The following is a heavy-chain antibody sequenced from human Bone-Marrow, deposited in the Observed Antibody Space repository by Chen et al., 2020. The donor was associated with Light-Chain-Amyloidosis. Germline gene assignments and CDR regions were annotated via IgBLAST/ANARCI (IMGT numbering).Heavy chain of an antibody. D-gene: IGHD3-22*01. V-gene: IGHV1-18*01. CDR3: ARTLYYYDSSGSWYFDL. J-gene: IGHJ2*01. Sequence: QVQLVQSGAEVKKPGASVKVSCKASGYTFTSYGFSWVRQAPGQGLEWMGWISAYNGNTNYAQKLQGRVTMTTDTSTSTAYMELRSLRSDDTAVYYCARTLYYYDSSGSWYFDLWGRGTLVTVSS. CDR1: GYTFTSYG. CDR2: ISAYNGNT.